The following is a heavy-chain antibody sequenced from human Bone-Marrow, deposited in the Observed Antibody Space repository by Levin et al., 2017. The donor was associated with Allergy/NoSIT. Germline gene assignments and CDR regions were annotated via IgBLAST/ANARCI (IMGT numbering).Heavy chain of an antibody. D-gene: IGHD3-22*01. Sequence: SVKVSCKASGGTFSSYAISWVRQAPGQGLEWMGGIIPIFGTANYAQKFQGRVTITADESTSTAYMELSSLRSEDTAVYYCARSGGPYYYDSSGYYTLDYWGQGTLVTVSS. V-gene: IGHV1-69*13. CDR3: ARSGGPYYYDSSGYYTLDY. J-gene: IGHJ4*02. CDR2: IIPIFGTA. CDR1: GGTFSSYA.